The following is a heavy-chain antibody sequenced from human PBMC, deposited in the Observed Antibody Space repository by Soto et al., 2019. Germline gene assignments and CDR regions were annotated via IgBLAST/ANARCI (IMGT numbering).Heavy chain of an antibody. CDR2: IHPSGGST. CDR3: AKDPSTGPPDC. CDR1: GFMFSSYG. V-gene: IGHV3-23*01. D-gene: IGHD3-9*01. J-gene: IGHJ4*02. Sequence: PGGSLRLSCAAAGFMFSSYGMSWVRQPPGKGLRWVATIHPSGGSTHSAESVRGRFTISRDNSRDTLYLQMNSLRAEETAVYYCAKDPSTGPPDCWGQGALVTVSS.